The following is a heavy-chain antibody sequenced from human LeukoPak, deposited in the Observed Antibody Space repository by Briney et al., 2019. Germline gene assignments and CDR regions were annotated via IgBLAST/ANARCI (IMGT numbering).Heavy chain of an antibody. D-gene: IGHD2-2*02. J-gene: IGHJ6*03. V-gene: IGHV3-30*02. CDR3: AKETVPAAIHQLPGYMDV. Sequence: GGSLRLSCAASGFTFSSYGMHWVRQAPGKGLEWVAFIRYDGSNKYYADSVKGRFTISRDNSKNTLYLQMNSLRAEDTAVYYCAKETVPAAIHQLPGYMDVWGKGTTVTVSS. CDR1: GFTFSSYG. CDR2: IRYDGSNK.